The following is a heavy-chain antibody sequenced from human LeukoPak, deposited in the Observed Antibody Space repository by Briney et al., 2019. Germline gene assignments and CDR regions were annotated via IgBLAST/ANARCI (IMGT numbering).Heavy chain of an antibody. D-gene: IGHD6-13*01. J-gene: IGHJ4*02. CDR3: AKAGYSSSRYALLNYFDC. CDR1: GFTFSSYG. Sequence: GGSLRLSCAASGFTFSSYGMSWVRQAPGKGLEWVSAISGSGGSTYYADSVKGRFTISRDNSKNTLYLQINSLRAEDTAVYYCAKAGYSSSRYALLNYFDCWGQGTLVTVSS. V-gene: IGHV3-23*01. CDR2: ISGSGGST.